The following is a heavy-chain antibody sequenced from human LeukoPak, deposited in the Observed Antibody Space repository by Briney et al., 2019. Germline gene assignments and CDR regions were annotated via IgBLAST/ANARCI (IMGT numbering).Heavy chain of an antibody. D-gene: IGHD6-13*01. J-gene: IGHJ5*02. CDR3: ARGGVAAAGTDWFNP. V-gene: IGHV4-59*01. CDR1: GGSISSYY. Sequence: SETLSLTCTVSGGSISSYYWSWIRQPPGKGLEWIGYIYYSGSTNYNPSLKSRVTISVDTSKNQFSLKLSSVTAADTAVYYCARGGVAAAGTDWFNPWGQGTLVTVSS. CDR2: IYYSGST.